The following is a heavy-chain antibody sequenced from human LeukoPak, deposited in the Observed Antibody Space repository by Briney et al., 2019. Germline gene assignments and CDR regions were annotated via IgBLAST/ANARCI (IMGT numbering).Heavy chain of an antibody. V-gene: IGHV4-59*01. Sequence: KPSETLSLTCSVSGGSISSYYWSWIRQPPGKGLEWIGYIYHSGNTYYNPSLKSRVTISVDTSKNQISLKLRSVTAADPAVYYCARVEIYYYYMDVWGKGTTVTISS. CDR3: ARVEIYYYYMDV. CDR2: IYHSGNT. D-gene: IGHD5-24*01. J-gene: IGHJ6*03. CDR1: GGSISSYY.